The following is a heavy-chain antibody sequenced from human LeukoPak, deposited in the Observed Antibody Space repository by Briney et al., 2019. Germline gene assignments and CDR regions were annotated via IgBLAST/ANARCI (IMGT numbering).Heavy chain of an antibody. CDR2: IYYSGST. CDR1: GGSISSYY. CDR3: ARGFAYGDTGSFDY. D-gene: IGHD4-17*01. Sequence: PSETLSLTCTVSGGSISSYYWSWSRQPPGKELEWIGYIYYSGSTTYNPSLKSRVTISVDTSKNQFSLRLSSVTAADTAVYYCARGFAYGDTGSFDYWGQGTLVTVSS. V-gene: IGHV4-59*01. J-gene: IGHJ4*02.